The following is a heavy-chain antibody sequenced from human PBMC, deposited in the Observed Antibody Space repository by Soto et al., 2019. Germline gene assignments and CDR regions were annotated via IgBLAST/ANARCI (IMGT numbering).Heavy chain of an antibody. J-gene: IGHJ3*02. CDR3: ARARSQQLVLGDAFDI. D-gene: IGHD6-13*01. CDR2: IIPIFGTA. V-gene: IGHV1-69*06. Sequence: QVQLVQSGAEVKKPGSSVKVSCKASGGTFSSYAISWVRQAPGQGLEWMGGIIPIFGTANYAQKFQGRVTITADKSTSTAYMELSSLRSEDTAVYYCARARSQQLVLGDAFDIWGQGIMVTVSS. CDR1: GGTFSSYA.